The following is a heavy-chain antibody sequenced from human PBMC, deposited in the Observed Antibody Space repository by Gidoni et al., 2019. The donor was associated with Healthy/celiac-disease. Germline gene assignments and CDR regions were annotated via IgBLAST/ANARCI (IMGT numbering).Heavy chain of an antibody. CDR3: ARQYSSSWYRGGNWFDP. V-gene: IGHV4-39*01. J-gene: IGHJ5*02. CDR1: CGSISSSRYY. CDR2: IYYSGST. Sequence: QLQLQASGPGLVKPSEPLSLTCTVSCGSISSSRYYWGWIRQPPGQGLEWIGSIYYSGSTYYNPSLKSRGTISVDTSKNQFSLKLSSVTAEDTAVYYCARQYSSSWYRGGNWFDPWGQGTLVTVSS. D-gene: IGHD6-13*01.